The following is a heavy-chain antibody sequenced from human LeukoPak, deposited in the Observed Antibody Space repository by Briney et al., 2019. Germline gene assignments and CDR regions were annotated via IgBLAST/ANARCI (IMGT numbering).Heavy chain of an antibody. CDR1: GGSISSSNW. D-gene: IGHD3-22*01. J-gene: IGHJ4*02. V-gene: IGHV4-4*02. CDR3: ARVRVVNYDSSGYYYDY. CDR2: IYHSGST. Sequence: PSETLSLTCAVSGGSISSSNWWSWVRQPPGKGLGWIGEIYHSGSTNYNPSLKSRVTISVDKSKNQFSLKLSSVTAADTAVYYCARVRVVNYDSSGYYYDYWGQGTLVTVSS.